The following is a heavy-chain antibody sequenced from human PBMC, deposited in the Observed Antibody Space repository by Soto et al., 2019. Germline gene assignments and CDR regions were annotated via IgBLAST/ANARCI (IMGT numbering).Heavy chain of an antibody. CDR3: ARDFVAPARSGYYYYYGMDV. V-gene: IGHV1-69*01. CDR1: GGTFSSYA. Sequence: QVQLVQSGAEVKKPGSSVKVSCKASGGTFSSYAISWVRQAPGQGLEWMGGLIPIFGTANYAQKFQGRVTITTYEPTRTAYMELSSRRCEDMAVYYLARDFVAPARSGYYYYYGMDVSGEGTTVTVSS. CDR2: LIPIFGTA. J-gene: IGHJ6*04. D-gene: IGHD3-3*01.